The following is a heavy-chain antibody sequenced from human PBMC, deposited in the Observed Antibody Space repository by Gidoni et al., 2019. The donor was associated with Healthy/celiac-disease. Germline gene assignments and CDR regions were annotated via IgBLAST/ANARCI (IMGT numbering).Heavy chain of an antibody. Sequence: QLQLQESGPGLVKPSETLSLTCTVPGGSIRRSSYYWGWIRQPPGKGLELIGSIYYSGSTTYNPSLKSRVTISVDTSKNQFSLKLSSVTAADTAVYYCAGKLGSSSNTRGGYYYYYGMDVWGQGTTVTVSS. CDR1: GGSIRRSSYY. CDR3: AGKLGSSSNTRGGYYYYYGMDV. V-gene: IGHV4-39*01. D-gene: IGHD6-13*01. J-gene: IGHJ6*02. CDR2: IYYSGST.